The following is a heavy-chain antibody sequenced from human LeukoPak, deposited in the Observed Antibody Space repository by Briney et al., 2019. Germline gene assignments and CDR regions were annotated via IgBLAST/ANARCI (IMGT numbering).Heavy chain of an antibody. CDR1: GGSISSYY. D-gene: IGHD4-23*01. J-gene: IGHJ4*02. CDR2: IYYSGST. V-gene: IGHV4-59*01. Sequence: SETLSLTCTVSGGSISSYYWSWIRQPPGKGLEWIGYIYYSGSTNYNPSLESRVTISVDTSKNQFSLKLSSVTAADTAVYYCARGLPTTVAPPSYYFDYWGQGTLVTVSS. CDR3: ARGLPTTVAPPSYYFDY.